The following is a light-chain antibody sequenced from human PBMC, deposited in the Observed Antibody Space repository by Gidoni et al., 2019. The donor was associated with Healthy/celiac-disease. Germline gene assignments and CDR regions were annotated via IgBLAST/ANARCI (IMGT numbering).Light chain of an antibody. J-gene: IGLJ3*02. CDR3: AAWDDSLNGWV. CDR2: TNN. V-gene: IGLV1-44*01. CDR1: SSNTGSNT. Sequence: QSVLTQPPSASGTPGQMVTISCSGSSSNTGSNTVNWYQQPPGTAPKLLIYTNNQRPAGVPDRFAGSKSGTSASLAISELQSEDEADYYCAAWDDSLNGWVFGGGTKLTVL.